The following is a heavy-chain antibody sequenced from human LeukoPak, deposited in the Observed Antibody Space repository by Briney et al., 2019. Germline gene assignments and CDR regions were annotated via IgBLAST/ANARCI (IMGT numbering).Heavy chain of an antibody. D-gene: IGHD1-1*01. V-gene: IGHV3-13*01. CDR1: GFTISSHD. CDR3: TRGSRRVQLPRSYDFDV. CDR2: FERGGDS. Sequence: GGSLRLSCTASGFTISSHDMNWVRQTTGKGLEWVAVFERGGDSHLTDSVKGRFTVSRDNARNSLFLQMNSLRAGDTALYYCTRGSRRVQLPRSYDFDVWGQGTVVTVSS. J-gene: IGHJ3*01.